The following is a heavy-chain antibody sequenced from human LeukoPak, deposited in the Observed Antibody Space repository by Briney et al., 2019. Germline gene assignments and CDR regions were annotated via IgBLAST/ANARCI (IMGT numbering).Heavy chain of an antibody. CDR2: INPSGGST. J-gene: IGHJ1*01. D-gene: IGHD2-15*01. V-gene: IGHV1-46*01. Sequence: ASVKVSCKAPGYTFTSYYMHWVRQAPGQGLEWMGIINPSGGSTSYAQKFQGRVTMTRDTSTSTVYMELSSLRSEDTAVYYCARDPSSVVVLQHWGQGTLVTVSS. CDR3: ARDPSSVVVLQH. CDR1: GYTFTSYY.